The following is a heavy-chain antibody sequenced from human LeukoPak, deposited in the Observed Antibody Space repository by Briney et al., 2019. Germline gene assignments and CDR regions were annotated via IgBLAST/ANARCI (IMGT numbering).Heavy chain of an antibody. V-gene: IGHV3-30*04. Sequence: HPGGSLRLSCAASGFTFNNYAMHWVRQAPGKGLEWVAVISFDGSNKYYADSVKGRFTISRDNAKNSLYLQMNSLRAEDTAVYYCARDGYGDLNAFDIWGQGTMVTVSS. CDR3: ARDGYGDLNAFDI. J-gene: IGHJ3*02. CDR2: ISFDGSNK. D-gene: IGHD4-17*01. CDR1: GFTFNNYA.